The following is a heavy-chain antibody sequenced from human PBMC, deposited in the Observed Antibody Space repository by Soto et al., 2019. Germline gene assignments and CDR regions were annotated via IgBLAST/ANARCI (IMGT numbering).Heavy chain of an antibody. CDR1: GDSFNDYY. D-gene: IGHD5-12*01. J-gene: IGHJ6*03. Sequence: QVQLVQSGAEVRKPGASVTVSCRSSGDSFNDYYIHWVRQAPGQGFEWMGWINPNGGVTKYAQKFQGWVSMTRDTSLRTVYIQLSRLRSDDTAVSYCARESGGATATLDYYYFYMDVWGTGTTVTVSS. CDR3: ARESGGATATLDYYYFYMDV. V-gene: IGHV1-2*04. CDR2: INPNGGVT.